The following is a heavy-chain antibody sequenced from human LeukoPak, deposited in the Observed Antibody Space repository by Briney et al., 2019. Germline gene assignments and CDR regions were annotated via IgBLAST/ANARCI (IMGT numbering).Heavy chain of an antibody. J-gene: IGHJ4*02. CDR2: XSSSSSYI. Sequence: SLXLSCAASGFTFSSYSMNWVRQAPGKGLEWVSSXSSSSSYIYYADSVKGRFTISRDNAKNSLYLQMNSLRAEDTAVYYCAREGVYYDILTGYPPFDYWGQGTLVTVSS. CDR3: AREGVYYDILTGYPPFDY. V-gene: IGHV3-21*01. CDR1: GFTFSSYS. D-gene: IGHD3-9*01.